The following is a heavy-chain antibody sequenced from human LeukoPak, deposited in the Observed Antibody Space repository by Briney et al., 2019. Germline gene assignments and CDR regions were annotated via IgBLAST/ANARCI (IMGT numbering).Heavy chain of an antibody. Sequence: ASVKVSCKASGYTFTSYGISWVRQAPGQGLEWMGWISAYNGNTNYAQKLQGRVTMTTDTSTSTAYMELRSLRSDDTAVYYCARSVERSYYDFWSGSLSPYYYYYMDVWGKGTTVTVSS. V-gene: IGHV1-18*01. J-gene: IGHJ6*03. CDR3: ARSVERSYYDFWSGSLSPYYYYYMDV. CDR2: ISAYNGNT. D-gene: IGHD3-3*01. CDR1: GYTFTSYG.